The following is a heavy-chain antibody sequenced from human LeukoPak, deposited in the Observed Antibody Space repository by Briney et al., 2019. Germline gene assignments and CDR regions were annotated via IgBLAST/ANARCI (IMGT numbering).Heavy chain of an antibody. CDR2: IYYSGST. CDR1: GGSISSYY. Sequence: SETLSLTCTVSGGSISSYYWGWIWQPPGKGLEWIGYIYYSGSTNYNPSLKSRVTISVDTSKNQFSLKLSSVTAADTAVYYCARAYYYYYYYMDVWGKGTTVTVSS. V-gene: IGHV4-59*01. J-gene: IGHJ6*03. CDR3: ARAYYYYYYYMDV.